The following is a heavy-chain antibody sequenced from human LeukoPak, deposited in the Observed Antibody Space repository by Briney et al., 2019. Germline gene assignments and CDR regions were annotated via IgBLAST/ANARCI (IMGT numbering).Heavy chain of an antibody. CDR2: IYHSGIT. CDR3: TRFSTASSRPAYY. D-gene: IGHD1-14*01. V-gene: IGHV4-38-2*01. CDR1: GYSISSGYY. J-gene: IGHJ4*02. Sequence: PSETLSLTCAVSGYSISSGYYWGWIRPSPGKGLEWIGNIYHSGITHYNPSLQGRITLSVYTSKNQFSLNLSSVTAADTAVYYCTRFSTASSRPAYYWGQGTLVIVSS.